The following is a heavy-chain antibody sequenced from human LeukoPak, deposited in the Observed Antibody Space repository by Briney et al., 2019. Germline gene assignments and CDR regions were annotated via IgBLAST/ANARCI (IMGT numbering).Heavy chain of an antibody. CDR2: ISYDGSTK. Sequence: GGSLRLSCAASGFTFSSYAMHWVRQAPGKGLEWVAVISYDGSTKYYADSVKGRFTISRDNSKNTLYLQMNSLRAEDTAVYYCARGSSTNCYGGNCYYYYMDVWGKGITDTVSS. V-gene: IGHV3-30*04. CDR1: GFTFSSYA. D-gene: IGHD2-2*01. J-gene: IGHJ6*03. CDR3: ARGSSTNCYGGNCYYYYMDV.